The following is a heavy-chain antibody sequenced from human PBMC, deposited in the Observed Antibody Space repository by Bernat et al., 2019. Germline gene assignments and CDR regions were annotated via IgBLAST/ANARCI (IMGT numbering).Heavy chain of an antibody. CDR1: GGTFSSYA. J-gene: IGHJ3*02. D-gene: IGHD2-15*01. CDR2: IIPIFGTA. V-gene: IGHV1-69*01. CDR3: ARGYCSGGSCYYRAFDI. Sequence: QVQLVQSGAEVKKPGSSVKVSCKASGGTFSSYAISWVRQAPGQGLEWMGGIIPIFGTANYAQKFQGRVTITADESTSTAYMELSSLRSEDTAVYYCARGYCSGGSCYYRAFDIWGQGTMVTVSS.